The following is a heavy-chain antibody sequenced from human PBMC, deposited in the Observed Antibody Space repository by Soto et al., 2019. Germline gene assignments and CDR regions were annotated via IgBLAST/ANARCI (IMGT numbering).Heavy chain of an antibody. CDR2: IYPGDFDT. V-gene: IGHV5-51*01. J-gene: IGHJ4*02. Sequence: GESLKISCTGSGYNFNSYWIGWVRQMPGKGLEWMGIIYPGDFDTRYSQSFQGHLTMSVDKSINTAYLQWSSLETSDTAMYYCARLLGYSAMLIIDSWGQGTPVTVSS. CDR1: GYNFNSYW. D-gene: IGHD3-16*01. CDR3: ARLLGYSAMLIIDS.